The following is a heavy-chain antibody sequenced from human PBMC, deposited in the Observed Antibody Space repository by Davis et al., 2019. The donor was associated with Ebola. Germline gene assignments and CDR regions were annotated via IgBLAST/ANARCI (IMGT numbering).Heavy chain of an antibody. V-gene: IGHV4-34*01. J-gene: IGHJ4*02. Sequence: ESLKISCASSGFTLGSYPMSWVRQAPGKGLEWIGEINHSGSTNYNPSLKSRVTISVDTSKNQFSLKLGSVTAADTAVYYCARGRRYSYGPPRYWGQGTLVTVSS. CDR3: ARGRRYSYGPPRY. CDR1: GFTLGSYP. D-gene: IGHD5-18*01. CDR2: INHSGST.